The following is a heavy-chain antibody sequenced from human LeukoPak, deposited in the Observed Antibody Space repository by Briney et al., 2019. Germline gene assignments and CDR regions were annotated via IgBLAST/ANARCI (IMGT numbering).Heavy chain of an antibody. CDR3: ATRIAAAGTGFDY. Sequence: SETLSLTCTVSGGSISSSSYYWGWIRQPPGKGLEWIGSIYYSGSTYYNPSLKSRVTISVDTSKNQFSLKLSSVTAADTAVYYCATRIAAAGTGFDYWGQGTLVTVSP. CDR2: IYYSGST. J-gene: IGHJ4*02. V-gene: IGHV4-39*01. CDR1: GGSISSSSYY. D-gene: IGHD6-13*01.